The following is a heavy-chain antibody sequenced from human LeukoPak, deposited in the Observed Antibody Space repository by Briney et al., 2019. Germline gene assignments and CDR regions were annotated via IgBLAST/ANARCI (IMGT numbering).Heavy chain of an antibody. V-gene: IGHV3-7*01. Sequence: PGGSLRLSCAASGFTFNTYWMTWIRQAPGKGLEWVANIKEDGSEKYYVDSVKGRFTISRDNAKNSLYLQMNSLGAEDTAVYYCVRVSLAAGGSDHWGQGTLVTVSS. CDR3: VRVSLAAGGSDH. D-gene: IGHD6-13*01. CDR1: GFTFNTYW. CDR2: IKEDGSEK. J-gene: IGHJ5*02.